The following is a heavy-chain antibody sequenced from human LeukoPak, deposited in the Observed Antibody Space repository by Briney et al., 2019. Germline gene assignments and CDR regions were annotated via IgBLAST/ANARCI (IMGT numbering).Heavy chain of an antibody. D-gene: IGHD2-2*01. CDR1: GFSLSTSGVG. V-gene: IGHV4-61*08. Sequence: SGPTLVKPTQTLTLTCTFSGFSLSTSGVGVGWIRQPPGKGLEWIGYIYYSGSTNYNPSLKSRVTISVDTSKNQFSLKLSSVTAADTAVYYCARGTKDLVGITWYYYMDVWGKGTTVTVSS. CDR3: ARGTKDLVGITWYYYMDV. J-gene: IGHJ6*03. CDR2: IYYSGST.